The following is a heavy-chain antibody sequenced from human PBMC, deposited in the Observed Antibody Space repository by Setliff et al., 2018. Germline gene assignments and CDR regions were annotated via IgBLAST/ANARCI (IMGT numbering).Heavy chain of an antibody. Sequence: SVKVSCKASGYTFTGYYLHWVRQAPGQGLEWMGGIIPIFGTAKYAQKFQGRVTITADQSTRTAYMELSSLRSEDTAVYYCARRDGRSGYLGFDLWGHGSLVTVS. CDR3: ARRDGRSGYLGFDL. CDR2: IIPIFGTA. J-gene: IGHJ4*01. CDR1: GYTFTGYY. D-gene: IGHD3-22*01. V-gene: IGHV1-69*13.